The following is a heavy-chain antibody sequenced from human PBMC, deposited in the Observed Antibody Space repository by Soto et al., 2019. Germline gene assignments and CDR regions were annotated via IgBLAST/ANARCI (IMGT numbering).Heavy chain of an antibody. CDR2: ISPDGGEI. J-gene: IGHJ4*02. Sequence: GGSLRLSCAASGFTFSNIWMSWVRRSPEKGPEWVASISPDGGEIYYVDSVKGRFTISRDNTRNSLYLQMNSLRAEDTAVYYCAKGPRWGQGTLVTVSS. V-gene: IGHV3-7*01. CDR1: GFTFSNIW. CDR3: AKGPR.